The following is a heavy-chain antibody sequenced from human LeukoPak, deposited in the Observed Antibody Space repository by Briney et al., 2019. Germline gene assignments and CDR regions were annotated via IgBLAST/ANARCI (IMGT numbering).Heavy chain of an antibody. CDR1: GFTFSSYG. Sequence: GSLRLSCAASGFTFSSYGMHWVRQAPGKGLEWVAFIRYDGSKKYYADSVKGRFTISRDNSKNTLYLQMNSLRAEDTAVYYCAKVWGIAAAGTGGYWGQGTLVTVSS. V-gene: IGHV3-30*02. J-gene: IGHJ4*02. CDR2: IRYDGSKK. D-gene: IGHD6-13*01. CDR3: AKVWGIAAAGTGGY.